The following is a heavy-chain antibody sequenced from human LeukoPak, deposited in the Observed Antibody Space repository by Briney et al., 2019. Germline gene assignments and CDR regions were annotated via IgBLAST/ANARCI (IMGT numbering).Heavy chain of an antibody. CDR3: ARVVQAAAGMYYFDY. CDR1: GYTFTGYY. J-gene: IGHJ4*02. V-gene: IGHV1-2*02. Sequence: ASVKVSCKASGYTFTGYYMHWVRQAPGQGLEWMGWINPNSGGTNYAQKFQGRVTMTRDTSISTAYMELSRLRSDDTAVYYCARVVQAAAGMYYFDYWGQGTLVTVSS. D-gene: IGHD6-13*01. CDR2: INPNSGGT.